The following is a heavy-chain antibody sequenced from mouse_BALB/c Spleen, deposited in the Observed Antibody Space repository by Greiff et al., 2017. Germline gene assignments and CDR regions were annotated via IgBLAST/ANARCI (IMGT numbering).Heavy chain of an antibody. D-gene: IGHD3-1*01. J-gene: IGHJ3*01. CDR2: INPGSGGT. CDR1: GYAFTNYL. Sequence: QVQLQQSGAELVRPGTSVKVSCKASGYAFTNYLIEWVKQRPGQGLEWIGVINPGSGGTNDNEKFKGKATLTADKSSSTAYMQLSSLTSDDSAVYFCARRQLGLRFAYWGQGTLVTVSA. CDR3: ARRQLGLRFAY. V-gene: IGHV1-54*03.